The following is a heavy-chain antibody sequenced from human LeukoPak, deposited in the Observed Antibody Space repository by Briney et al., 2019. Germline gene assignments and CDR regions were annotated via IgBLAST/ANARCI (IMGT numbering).Heavy chain of an antibody. CDR3: ARDGHYGDYFDY. J-gene: IGHJ4*02. CDR2: IYYSGST. Sequence: PSETLSLTCTVSGGSISSSSYYWGWIRQPPGKGLEWIGSIYYSGSTYYNPSLKSRVTISVDTSKNQFSLKLSSVTAADTAVYYCARDGHYGDYFDYWGQGTLVTVSS. CDR1: GGSISSSSYY. V-gene: IGHV4-39*02. D-gene: IGHD4-17*01.